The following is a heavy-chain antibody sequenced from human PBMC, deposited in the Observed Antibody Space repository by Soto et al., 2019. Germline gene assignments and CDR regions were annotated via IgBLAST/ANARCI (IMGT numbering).Heavy chain of an antibody. D-gene: IGHD6-6*01. J-gene: IGHJ4*02. Sequence: SETLSLTCSVSGGSISGYYRSWIRQAPGKGLEWIGYVYDTGSTSYNPSLQSRVTISVDTSKKQFSLSLRLVTAADTAVYFCARSIAVPSSHIDHWGQGTRVTVSS. CDR2: VYDTGST. V-gene: IGHV4-59*01. CDR3: ARSIAVPSSHIDH. CDR1: GGSISGYY.